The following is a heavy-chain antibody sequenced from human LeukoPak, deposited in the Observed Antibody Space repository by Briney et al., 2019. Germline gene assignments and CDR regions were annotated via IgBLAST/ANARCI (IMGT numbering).Heavy chain of an antibody. D-gene: IGHD5-24*01. CDR1: GDSISTYY. J-gene: IGHJ4*02. V-gene: IGHV4-59*12. CDR3: ARDKRHSDGCYFDH. Sequence: SETLSLTCSVSGDSISTYYWSWIRQPPGKGLEWIGYMQYTGNSNYNPSLKSRVSISVETSKNRFALNLSSVTAADTAVYYCARDKRHSDGCYFDHWGQGLLVTVSS. CDR2: MQYTGNS.